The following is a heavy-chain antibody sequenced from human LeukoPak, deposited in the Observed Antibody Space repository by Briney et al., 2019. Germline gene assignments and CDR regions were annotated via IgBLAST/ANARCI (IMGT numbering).Heavy chain of an antibody. CDR3: ARGSPNWLPSNYYYYMDV. Sequence: GGTLRLSCAASGFTFSSYGMSWVRQAPGKGLEWVANIKQDGSEKYYEDSVKGRFTISRDNAKNSLYLQMNSLRAEDTAVYYCARGSPNWLPSNYYYYMDVWGKGTTVTVSS. CDR1: GFTFSSYG. CDR2: IKQDGSEK. J-gene: IGHJ6*03. D-gene: IGHD5-12*01. V-gene: IGHV3-7*01.